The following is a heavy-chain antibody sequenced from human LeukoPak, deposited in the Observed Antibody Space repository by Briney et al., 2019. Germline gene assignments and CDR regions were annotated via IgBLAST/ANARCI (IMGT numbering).Heavy chain of an antibody. Sequence: PSETLSLTCAVYGGSFSGYYWSWIRQPPGKGLEWIGEIDHSGSTNYNPSLKSRVTISVDTSKNQFSLKLSSVTAADTAVYYCARDGYKGGSHLDYWGQGTLVTVSS. V-gene: IGHV4-34*01. CDR1: GGSFSGYY. CDR2: IDHSGST. D-gene: IGHD1-26*01. CDR3: ARDGYKGGSHLDY. J-gene: IGHJ4*02.